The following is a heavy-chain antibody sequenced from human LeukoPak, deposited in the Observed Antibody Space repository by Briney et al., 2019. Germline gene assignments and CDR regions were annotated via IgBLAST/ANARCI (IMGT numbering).Heavy chain of an antibody. D-gene: IGHD2-2*02. CDR1: GFTFSSYW. Sequence: PGGSLRLSCAASGFTFSSYWMSWVRQAPGKGLEWVANIKQDGSEKYYVDSVKGRFTISRDNAKNSLYLQMNSLRAEDTAVYYCVRSGPAAIKMGAFDIWGQGTMVTVSS. CDR3: VRSGPAAIKMGAFDI. J-gene: IGHJ3*02. V-gene: IGHV3-7*01. CDR2: IKQDGSEK.